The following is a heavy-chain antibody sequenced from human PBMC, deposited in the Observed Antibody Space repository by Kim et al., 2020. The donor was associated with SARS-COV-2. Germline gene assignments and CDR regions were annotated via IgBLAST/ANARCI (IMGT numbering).Heavy chain of an antibody. CDR2: IYYSGST. CDR1: GGSISSSSYY. J-gene: IGHJ4*02. D-gene: IGHD3-10*01. Sequence: SLTCTVSGGSISSSSYYWGWIRQPPGKGLEWIGSIYYSGSTYYNPSLKSRVTISVDTSKNQFSLKLSSVTAADTAVYYCASRGEGFGDLDYWGQGTLV. CDR3: ASRGEGFGDLDY. V-gene: IGHV4-39*01.